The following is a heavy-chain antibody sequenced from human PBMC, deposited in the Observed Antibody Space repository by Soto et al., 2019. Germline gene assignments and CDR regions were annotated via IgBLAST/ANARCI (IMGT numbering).Heavy chain of an antibody. CDR1: GGFVNSDTHS. CDR3: ARFVRSCSATTCSTRADV. Sequence: SETLSFTCTVSGGFVNSDTHSWSWIRQTPGKRLEWIGFIYSGGSTKNPSLRSRVTMSVDTSKNQFSLKLRSVIVADTAVYHCARFVRSCSATTCSTRADVWGQGITVTVSS. J-gene: IGHJ6*02. V-gene: IGHV4-61*01. CDR2: IYSGGST. D-gene: IGHD2-2*01.